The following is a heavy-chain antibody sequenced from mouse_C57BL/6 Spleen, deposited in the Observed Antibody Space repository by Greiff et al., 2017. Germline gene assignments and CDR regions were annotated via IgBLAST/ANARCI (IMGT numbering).Heavy chain of an antibody. V-gene: IGHV6-3*01. CDR2: IRLKSDNYAT. CDR3: TGGWDRFAY. Sequence: LQQSGGGLVQPGGSMKLSCVASGFTFSNYWMNWVRQSPEKGLEWVAQIRLKSDNYATHYAESVKGRFTISRDDSKSSVYLQMNNLRAEDTGIYYCTGGWDRFAYWGQGTLVTVSA. CDR1: GFTFSNYW. J-gene: IGHJ3*01. D-gene: IGHD3-3*01.